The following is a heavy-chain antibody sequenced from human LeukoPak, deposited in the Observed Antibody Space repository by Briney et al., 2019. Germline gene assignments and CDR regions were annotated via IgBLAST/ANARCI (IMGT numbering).Heavy chain of an antibody. D-gene: IGHD2-15*01. CDR2: ISSSGGTI. J-gene: IGHJ5*02. V-gene: IGHV3-11*01. CDR3: AGSGSSSASNWFDP. CDR1: GFTFSDYY. Sequence: GSLRLSCAASGFTFSDYYVSWIRQAPGKGLEWISCISSSGGTIYYADSVKGRFTISRDNAKNSLYLQMSSLRAEDAAVYYCAGSGSSSASNWFDPWGQGTLVTVSS.